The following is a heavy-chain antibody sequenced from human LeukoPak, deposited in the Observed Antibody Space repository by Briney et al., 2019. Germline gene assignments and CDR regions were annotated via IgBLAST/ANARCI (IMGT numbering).Heavy chain of an antibody. CDR1: GFTFSSYW. D-gene: IGHD2-15*01. CDR2: IKQYGSEK. CDR3: AREGCSGGSCNLYYFDY. V-gene: IGHV3-7*01. J-gene: IGHJ4*02. Sequence: GGSLRLSCAASGFTFSSYWMSWVRQAPGKGLEWVANIKQYGSEKYYVDSVKGRFTISRDNAKNSLYLQMNSLRAEDTAVYYCAREGCSGGSCNLYYFDYWGQGTLVTVSS.